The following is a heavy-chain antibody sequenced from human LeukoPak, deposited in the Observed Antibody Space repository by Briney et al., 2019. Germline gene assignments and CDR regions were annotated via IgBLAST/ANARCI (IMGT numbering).Heavy chain of an antibody. CDR3: AKFGQRYCSGGSCHPFDY. CDR1: GFTFSRYA. Sequence: GGSLRLSCAASGFTFSRYAMSWVREAPGKGLEGVSAISGSGGTTYYADSVKGRFTIPRDNSKNRLHLQMNSLRAEDTAAYFCAKFGQRYCSGGSCHPFDYWGQGTLVTVSS. D-gene: IGHD2-15*01. V-gene: IGHV3-23*01. J-gene: IGHJ4*02. CDR2: ISGSGGTT.